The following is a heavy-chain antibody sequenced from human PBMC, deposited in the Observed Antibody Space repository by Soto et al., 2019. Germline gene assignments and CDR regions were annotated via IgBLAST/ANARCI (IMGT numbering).Heavy chain of an antibody. CDR1: GFTFSSYA. J-gene: IGHJ4*02. Sequence: PGGSLRLSCAASGFTFSSYAMSWVRQAPGKGLEWVSAISGSGGSTYYADSVKGRFTISRDNSKNTLYLQMNSLRAEDTAVYYCAKAAHYGSGSYYKHPQHYYFDYWGQGTLVTVSS. CDR3: AKAAHYGSGSYYKHPQHYYFDY. CDR2: ISGSGGST. V-gene: IGHV3-23*01. D-gene: IGHD3-10*01.